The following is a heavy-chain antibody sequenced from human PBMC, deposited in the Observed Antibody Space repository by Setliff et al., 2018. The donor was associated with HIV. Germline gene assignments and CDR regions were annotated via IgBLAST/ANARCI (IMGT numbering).Heavy chain of an antibody. CDR3: ARSQINLVRGVVHYFDY. J-gene: IGHJ4*02. Sequence: SVKVSCKASGYTFTSYAMHWVRQAPGQRLEWVGWINTGNGDTKYSQDFQGRVTISRDTSASTAHMELSSLRSEDMAVYYCARSQINLVRGVVHYFDYWGQGTLVTVSS. D-gene: IGHD3-10*01. CDR1: GYTFTSYA. V-gene: IGHV1-3*03. CDR2: INTGNGDT.